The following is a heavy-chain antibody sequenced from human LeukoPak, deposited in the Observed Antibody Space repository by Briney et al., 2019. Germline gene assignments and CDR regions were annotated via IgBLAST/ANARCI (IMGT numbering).Heavy chain of an antibody. CDR1: GFTFSSYA. V-gene: IGHV3-23*01. Sequence: GGSLRLSCAASGFTFSSYAMSRVRQAPGKGLEWVSAISGSGGSTYYADSVKGRFTISRDNSKNTLYLQMNSLRAEDTAVYYCAKGARRSGGVDWFDPWGQGTLVTVSS. CDR3: AKGARRSGGVDWFDP. J-gene: IGHJ5*02. D-gene: IGHD2-15*01. CDR2: ISGSGGST.